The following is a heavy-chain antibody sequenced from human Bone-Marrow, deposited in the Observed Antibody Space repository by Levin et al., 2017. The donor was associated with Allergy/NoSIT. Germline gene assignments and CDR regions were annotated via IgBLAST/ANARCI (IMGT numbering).Heavy chain of an antibody. J-gene: IGHJ4*02. CDR2: ISPNSGDT. CDR1: GYTFASYY. CDR3: TRGSSGYYRIDY. Sequence: GESLKISCKASGYTFASYYIHWVRQAPGQGLEWMGWISPNSGDTNIAPRFQGRVTMTRDTSISTAFMELNGLRSDDTAMYYCTRGSSGYYRIDYWGQGTLVTVSS. V-gene: IGHV1-2*02. D-gene: IGHD6-19*01.